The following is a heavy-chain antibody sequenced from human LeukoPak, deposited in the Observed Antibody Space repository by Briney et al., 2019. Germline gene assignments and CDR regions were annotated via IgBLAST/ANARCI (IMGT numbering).Heavy chain of an antibody. Sequence: PSETLSPTCTVSGGSISSYYWSWIRQPPGKGLEWIGYIYYSGSTNYNPSLKSRVTISVDTSKNQFSLKLSSVTAADTAVYYCARDQGSGSYFDYWGQGTLVTVSS. D-gene: IGHD1-26*01. CDR2: IYYSGST. CDR3: ARDQGSGSYFDY. CDR1: GGSISSYY. J-gene: IGHJ4*02. V-gene: IGHV4-59*01.